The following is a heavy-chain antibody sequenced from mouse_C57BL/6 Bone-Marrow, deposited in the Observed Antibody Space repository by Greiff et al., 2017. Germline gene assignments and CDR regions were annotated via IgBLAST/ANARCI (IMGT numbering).Heavy chain of an antibody. CDR3: ARPFSAKSINAMDY. CDR1: GYTFTSYW. D-gene: IGHD6-2*01. J-gene: IGHJ4*01. CDR2: IHPNSGST. V-gene: IGHV1-64*01. Sequence: VQLQQSGAELVKPGASVKLSCKASGYTFTSYWMHWVKQRPGQGLEWIGMIHPNSGSTNYNEKFKSKATLTVDKSSSTAYMQLSSLTSEDSAVYYCARPFSAKSINAMDYWGQGTSVTVSS.